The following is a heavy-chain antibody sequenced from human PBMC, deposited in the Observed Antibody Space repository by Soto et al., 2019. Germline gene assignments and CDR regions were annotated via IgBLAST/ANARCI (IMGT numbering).Heavy chain of an antibody. V-gene: IGHV3-7*01. CDR1: GFSISDYW. D-gene: IGHD1-26*01. Sequence: EVQMVESGGGLVQPGGSLRLSCAASGFSISDYWMSWVRQAPGKGLEWVGNINEDGGEENYVDSVKGRFTISRDNARNSLYPQMNSLRVEDTAVYYCCHTWVGGQGTLVTVSS. CDR3: CHTWV. CDR2: INEDGGEE. J-gene: IGHJ4*02.